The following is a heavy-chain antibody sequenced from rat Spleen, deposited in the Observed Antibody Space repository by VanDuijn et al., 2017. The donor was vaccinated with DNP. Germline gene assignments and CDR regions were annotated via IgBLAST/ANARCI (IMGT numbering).Heavy chain of an antibody. D-gene: IGHD1-12*01. V-gene: IGHV2-6*01. CDR1: GFSLTSNS. J-gene: IGHJ2*01. Sequence: QVQLKESGPGLVQPSQTLSPACTVSGFSLTSNSVHWVRQPPGKGLEWIAAISSGGSTYYNSALKSRLSISRDTSKSQVFLKMNSLQTEEPANYFVTRDDLGQTRFDYWGQGVMVIVSS. CDR3: TRDDLGQTRFDY. CDR2: ISSGGST.